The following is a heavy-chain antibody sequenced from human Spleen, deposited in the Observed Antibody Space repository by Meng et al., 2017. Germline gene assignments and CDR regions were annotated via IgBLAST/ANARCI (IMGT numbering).Heavy chain of an antibody. CDR2: IRSKAYGGTT. D-gene: IGHD6-13*01. CDR3: TRDTRSSSWYRYYYYGMDV. J-gene: IGHJ6*02. V-gene: IGHV3-49*04. CDR1: GFTFSSYW. Sequence: GESLKISCAASGFTFSSYWMTWVRRAPGKGLEWVGFIRSKAYGGTTEYAASVKGRFTISRDDSKSIAYLQMNSLKTEDTAVYYCTRDTRSSSWYRYYYYGMDVWGQGTTVTVSS.